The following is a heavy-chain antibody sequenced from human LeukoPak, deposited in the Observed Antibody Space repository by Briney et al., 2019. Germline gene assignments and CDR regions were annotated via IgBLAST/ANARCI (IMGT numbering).Heavy chain of an antibody. Sequence: ASVKVSCKASGYTFTSYDINWVRQATGQGLEWMGWMSPNSGNTGYAQKFQGRVTMTRNTSISTAHMELSSLRSEDTAVYYCARVGSSWSYYFDYWGQGTLVTVSS. CDR1: GYTFTSYD. CDR3: ARVGSSWSYYFDY. V-gene: IGHV1-8*01. J-gene: IGHJ4*02. D-gene: IGHD6-13*01. CDR2: MSPNSGNT.